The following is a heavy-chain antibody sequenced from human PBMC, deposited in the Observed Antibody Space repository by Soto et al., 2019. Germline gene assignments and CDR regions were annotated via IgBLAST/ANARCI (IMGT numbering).Heavy chain of an antibody. J-gene: IGHJ4*02. CDR1: GGPFSDYS. Sequence: QVQLVQSGAEVKKPGSSVKVSCKASGGPFSDYSINWGRQAPGQGREWMGGIIPVFATPNYAQKFQGRVTITADKTTSTAYIELSNLRSEDTSIYSSARAPDYGADTGLSLVDYWGQGTLVTVTS. V-gene: IGHV1-69*06. CDR3: ARAPDYGADTGLSLVDY. CDR2: IIPVFATP. D-gene: IGHD4-17*01.